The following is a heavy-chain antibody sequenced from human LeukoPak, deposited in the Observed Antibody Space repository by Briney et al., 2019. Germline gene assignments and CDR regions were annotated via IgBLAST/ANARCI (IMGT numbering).Heavy chain of an antibody. CDR1: GFTFRNYV. V-gene: IGHV3-30-3*01. J-gene: IGHJ4*02. Sequence: GGSLRLSCAASGFTFRNYVIYWVRQAPGKGLEWVAVTSSDLNVKLYADSVKGRFTISRDNSRSTLYLQMNSLRPEDTAIYYCAREGYHGSGSPPSLYFDYWGQGTLVTVSS. D-gene: IGHD3-10*01. CDR2: TSSDLNVK. CDR3: AREGYHGSGSPPSLYFDY.